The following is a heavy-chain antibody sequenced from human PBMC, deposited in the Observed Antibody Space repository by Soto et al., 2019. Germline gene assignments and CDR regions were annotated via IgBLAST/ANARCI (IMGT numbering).Heavy chain of an antibody. CDR2: IKTDGSST. V-gene: IGHV3-74*01. Sequence: GGSLRLSCAASGFTLRNSWMHWVRQAPGKGLLWVSRIKTDGSSTTYADSVKGRFTISRDNAKNTLYLQMNSLRAEDTAVYYCARDQVDKSGYYFLDYWGHGTLVTVSS. D-gene: IGHD3-3*01. J-gene: IGHJ4*01. CDR1: GFTLRNSW. CDR3: ARDQVDKSGYYFLDY.